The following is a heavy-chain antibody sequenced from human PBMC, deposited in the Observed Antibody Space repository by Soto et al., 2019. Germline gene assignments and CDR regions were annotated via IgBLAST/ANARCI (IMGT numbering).Heavy chain of an antibody. Sequence: LRLSCAASGFTFSSYGMHWVRQAPGKGLEWVAVISYDGSNKYYADSVKGRFTISRDNSKNTLYLQMNSLRAEDTAVYYCAKDRIVVVTATGGYYYYGMDVWGQGTTVTVSS. CDR1: GFTFSSYG. J-gene: IGHJ6*02. CDR2: ISYDGSNK. CDR3: AKDRIVVVTATGGYYYYGMDV. D-gene: IGHD2-21*02. V-gene: IGHV3-30*18.